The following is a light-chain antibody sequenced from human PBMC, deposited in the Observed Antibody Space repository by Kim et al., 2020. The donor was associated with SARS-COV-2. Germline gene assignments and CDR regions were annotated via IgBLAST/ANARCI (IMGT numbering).Light chain of an antibody. CDR3: QQYNNWTPWT. Sequence: PGERATLSCRASQSVSSSLAWYQQKPGQAPRLLIYGASTRATGIPARFSGSGSGTEFTLTISSLQSEDFAVYYCQQYNNWTPWTFGQGTKVEIK. CDR2: GAS. CDR1: QSVSSS. J-gene: IGKJ1*01. V-gene: IGKV3-15*01.